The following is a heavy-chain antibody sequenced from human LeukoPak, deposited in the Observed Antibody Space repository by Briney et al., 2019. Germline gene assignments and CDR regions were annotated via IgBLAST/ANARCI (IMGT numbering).Heavy chain of an antibody. J-gene: IGHJ3*02. D-gene: IGHD2-2*01. Sequence: ASVKVSCESSGYTFTSYGISWVRQAPGQGLEWMGWISAYNGNTNYAQKLQGRVTMTTDTSTSTAYMELRSLRSDDTAVYYCARDRTQLGAFDIWGQGTMVTVSS. V-gene: IGHV1-18*01. CDR2: ISAYNGNT. CDR3: ARDRTQLGAFDI. CDR1: GYTFTSYG.